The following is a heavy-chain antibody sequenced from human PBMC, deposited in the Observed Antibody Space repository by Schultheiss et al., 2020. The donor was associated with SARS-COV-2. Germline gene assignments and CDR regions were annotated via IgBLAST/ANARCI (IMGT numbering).Heavy chain of an antibody. CDR1: GGSISSGGYY. V-gene: IGHV4-31*03. J-gene: IGHJ6*02. Sequence: SQTLSLTCTVSGGSISSGGYYWSWIRQHPGKGLEWIGYIYYSGSTYYNPSLKSRVTISVDTSKNQFSLKLSSVTAADTAVYYCARGRFVSDYSNYAYYYYGMDVWGQGTTVTVSS. D-gene: IGHD4-11*01. CDR3: ARGRFVSDYSNYAYYYYGMDV. CDR2: IYYSGST.